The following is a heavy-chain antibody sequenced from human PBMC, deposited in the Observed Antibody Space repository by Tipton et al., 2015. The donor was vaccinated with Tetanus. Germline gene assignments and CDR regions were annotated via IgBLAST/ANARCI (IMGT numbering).Heavy chain of an antibody. CDR3: ARLHLRTYASSSGY. Sequence: VQLVQSGAEVKKSGESLKISCQGSGYNFNLYWIVWVRQMPGKGLEWMGIIYPGDSDTRYSPSFQGHVTMSADKSINTAYLQWSSLKASDTAMYFCARLHLRTYASSSGYWGQGTLVTVSS. J-gene: IGHJ4*02. D-gene: IGHD6-6*01. V-gene: IGHV5-51*01. CDR2: IYPGDSDT. CDR1: GYNFNLYW.